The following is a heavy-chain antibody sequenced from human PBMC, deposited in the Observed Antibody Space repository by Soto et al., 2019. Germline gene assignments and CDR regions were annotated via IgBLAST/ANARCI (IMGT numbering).Heavy chain of an antibody. V-gene: IGHV1-3*01. D-gene: IGHD3-9*01. CDR2: INAGNGNT. Sequence: GASVKVSCKASGYTFTTYAMHWVGQAPGQRLEWMGWINAGNGNTKYSQKFQGRVTITRDTSASTAYMELSSLRSEDTAVYYCARARYYDILTGYEFDPWGQGTLVTVSS. CDR3: ARARYYDILTGYEFDP. CDR1: GYTFTTYA. J-gene: IGHJ5*02.